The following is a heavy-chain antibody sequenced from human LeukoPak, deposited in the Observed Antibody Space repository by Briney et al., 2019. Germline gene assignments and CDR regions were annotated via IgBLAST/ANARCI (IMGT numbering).Heavy chain of an antibody. CDR2: IYTGGSS. J-gene: IGHJ4*02. CDR3: AKVTLGFDSRTYYPTTFDY. Sequence: GGSLRLSCAASGFTVSSNYMSWVRQAPGKGLEWVSLIYTGGSSYYADSVKGRFTISRDTSINTLYLQMNSLRVEDAAVYYCAKVTLGFDSRTYYPTTFDYWGQGTQVTVSS. V-gene: IGHV3-53*01. CDR1: GFTVSSNY. D-gene: IGHD3-22*01.